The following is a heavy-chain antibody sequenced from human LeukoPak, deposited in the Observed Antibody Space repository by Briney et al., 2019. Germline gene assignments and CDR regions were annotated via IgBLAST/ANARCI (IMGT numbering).Heavy chain of an antibody. V-gene: IGHV4-59*01. J-gene: IGHJ4*02. CDR2: IYYSGST. CDR1: GGSISSYY. Sequence: SETLSLTCTVSGGSISSYYWSWIRQPPGKGLEWIGYIYYSGSTNYSPSLKSRVTISVDTSKNQFSLKLSSVTAADTAVYYCARADSYGFYFDYWGQGTLVTVSS. CDR3: ARADSYGFYFDY. D-gene: IGHD5-18*01.